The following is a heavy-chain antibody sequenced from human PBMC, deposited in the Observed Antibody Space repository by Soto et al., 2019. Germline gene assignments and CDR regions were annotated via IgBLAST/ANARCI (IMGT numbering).Heavy chain of an antibody. D-gene: IGHD6-13*01. J-gene: IGHJ6*02. CDR2: IYYSGST. CDR1: GCSISSSSYY. Sequence: SETLSLTCTVSGCSISSSSYYWGWIRQPPGKGLEWIGSIYYSGSTYYNPSLKSRVTISVDTSKNQFSLKLSSVTAADTAVYYCARRVKNYYYGMDVWGQGTTVTVSS. V-gene: IGHV4-39*01. CDR3: ARRVKNYYYGMDV.